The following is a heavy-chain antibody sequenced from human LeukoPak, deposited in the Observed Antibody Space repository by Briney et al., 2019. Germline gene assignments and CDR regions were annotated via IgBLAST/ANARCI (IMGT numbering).Heavy chain of an antibody. CDR3: ASSITMIVDDAFDI. CDR1: GGSISSYY. V-gene: IGHV4-4*07. J-gene: IGHJ3*02. CDR2: IYNSGST. D-gene: IGHD3-22*01. Sequence: SETLSLTCTVSGGSISSYYWSWIRQPAGKGLEWIGHIYNSGSTNYNPSLKSRVTISVDTSKNQFSLKLSSVTAADTAVYYCASSITMIVDDAFDIWGQGTMVTVSS.